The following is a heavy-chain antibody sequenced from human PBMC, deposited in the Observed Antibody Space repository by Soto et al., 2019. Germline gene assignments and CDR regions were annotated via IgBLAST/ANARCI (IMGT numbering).Heavy chain of an antibody. V-gene: IGHV2-5*02. J-gene: IGHJ5*02. CDR2: IYWDDDK. Sequence: QITLKESGHTLVKPTQALTLTCTFSGFSLSTSGVGVGWIRQPPVKDLKSLGLIYWDDDKRYSPSLKSRCTITKDTSKTQVVLTMTNMDPVDTATYYCSHLPLSYYYYLLGQGTLVTVSS. D-gene: IGHD3-10*01. CDR3: SHLPLSYYYYL. CDR1: GFSLSTSGVG.